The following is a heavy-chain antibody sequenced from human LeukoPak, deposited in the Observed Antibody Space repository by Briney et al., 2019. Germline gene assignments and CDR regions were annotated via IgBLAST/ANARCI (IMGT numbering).Heavy chain of an antibody. CDR3: ATYSGNLVGNWFDP. CDR1: GRSINTGGYY. J-gene: IGHJ5*02. Sequence: SETLSLTCTVSGRSINTGGYYWSWIRQHPEEGLEWIGYISYSGSTYYNPSLKSRVTISVDTSKNQYSLKLSSVTAADTAVYYCATYSGNLVGNWFDPWGQGTLVTVSP. V-gene: IGHV4-31*03. CDR2: ISYSGST. D-gene: IGHD1-26*01.